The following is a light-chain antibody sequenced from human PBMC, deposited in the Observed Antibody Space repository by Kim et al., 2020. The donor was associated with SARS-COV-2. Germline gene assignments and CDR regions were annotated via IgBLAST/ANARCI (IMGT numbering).Light chain of an antibody. CDR2: DAS. J-gene: IGKJ2*01. Sequence: GARVTITCRASQSLSSWLAWHQQKPWKAPKPLIYDASSLESGVASTFSGSGSGTEFTLTISSLQPDDFATYYCQQYNSYYTFGQGTKLEI. CDR3: QQYNSYYT. V-gene: IGKV1-5*01. CDR1: QSLSSW.